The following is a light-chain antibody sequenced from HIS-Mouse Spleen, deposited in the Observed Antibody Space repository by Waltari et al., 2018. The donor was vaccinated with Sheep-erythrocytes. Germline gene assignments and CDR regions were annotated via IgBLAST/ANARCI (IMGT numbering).Light chain of an antibody. CDR3: CSYAGSYNHV. CDR1: SSDVGGYNY. CDR2: DVS. V-gene: IGLV2-11*01. Sequence: QSALTQPRSVSGSPGQSVTISCTGTSSDVGGYNYVSWSQKHPGKAPKLRIYDVSTRPAGGPVRFSGSKSGNTASLTSSGLQDEEEADYYGCSYAGSYNHVFATGTKVTVL. J-gene: IGLJ1*01.